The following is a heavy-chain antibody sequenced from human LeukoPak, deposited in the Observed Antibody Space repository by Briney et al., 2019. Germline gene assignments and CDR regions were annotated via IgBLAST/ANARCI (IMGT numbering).Heavy chain of an antibody. Sequence: ASVKASCKASGYTFTSYAMNWVRQAPGQGLEWMGWINTNTGNPTYAQGFTGRFVFSLDTSVSTAYLQISSLKAEDTAVYYCARDQASGWYYNYYYYGMDVWGQGTTVTVSS. CDR3: ARDQASGWYYNYYYYGMDV. CDR2: INTNTGNP. D-gene: IGHD6-19*01. V-gene: IGHV7-4-1*02. CDR1: GYTFTSYA. J-gene: IGHJ6*02.